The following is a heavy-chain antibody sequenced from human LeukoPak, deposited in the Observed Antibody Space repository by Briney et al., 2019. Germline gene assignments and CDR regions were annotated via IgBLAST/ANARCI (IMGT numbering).Heavy chain of an antibody. CDR1: GYSISSGYY. D-gene: IGHD1-26*01. Sequence: PSETLSLTCAVSGYSISSGYYWGWIRQPPGKGLEWIGSIYHSGSTYYNPSLKSRVTISVDTSKNQFSLKLSSVTAADTDVYYCARHIVGATAFDIWGQGTMVTVSS. CDR2: IYHSGST. V-gene: IGHV4-38-2*01. CDR3: ARHIVGATAFDI. J-gene: IGHJ3*02.